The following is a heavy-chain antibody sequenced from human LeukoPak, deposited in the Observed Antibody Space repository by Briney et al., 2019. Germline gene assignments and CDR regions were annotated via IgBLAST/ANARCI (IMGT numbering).Heavy chain of an antibody. CDR2: ISGSGGST. J-gene: IGHJ6*02. D-gene: IGHD3-22*01. CDR1: GFTFSSYA. Sequence: GGSLRLSCGASGFTFSSYAMSWVRQAPGKGLEWVSAISGSGGSTYYADSVKGRFTISRDNSKNTLYLQMNSLRAEDTAVYYCAKAPYYYDSSGYYYETYYYGMDVWGQGTTVTVSS. V-gene: IGHV3-23*01. CDR3: AKAPYYYDSSGYYYETYYYGMDV.